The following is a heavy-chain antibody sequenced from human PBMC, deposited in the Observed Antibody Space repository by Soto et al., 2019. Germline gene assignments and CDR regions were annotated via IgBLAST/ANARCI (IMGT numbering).Heavy chain of an antibody. D-gene: IGHD1-1*01. CDR2: ICCGGST. CDR1: GGSVSRADSY. J-gene: IGHJ4*02. CDR3: ASGIDNNQVGW. Sequence: QVQLQESGPGLVKPSETLSLTCTVSGGSVSRADSYWGWIRQPPGKGLEWSGYICCGGSTQYNPYHGGRVIISEDTAPNQLSLKLGTVSAADTAVYFWASGIDNNQVGWRGQGNLVNVS. V-gene: IGHV4-61*08.